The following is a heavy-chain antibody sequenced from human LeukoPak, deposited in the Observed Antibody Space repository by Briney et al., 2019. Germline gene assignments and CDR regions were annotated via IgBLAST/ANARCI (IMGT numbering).Heavy chain of an antibody. CDR2: INSDGSST. CDR1: GFTFSSYW. J-gene: IGHJ6*02. V-gene: IGHV3-74*01. Sequence: GGSLRLSCAASGFTFSSYWMHWVRQAPGKGLVWVSRINSDGSSTTYADSVKGRFTISRDNAKDTLYLQMNSLRAEDTAVYFCARDYGRSRDYGMDVWGQGTTVTVSS. D-gene: IGHD3-10*01. CDR3: ARDYGRSRDYGMDV.